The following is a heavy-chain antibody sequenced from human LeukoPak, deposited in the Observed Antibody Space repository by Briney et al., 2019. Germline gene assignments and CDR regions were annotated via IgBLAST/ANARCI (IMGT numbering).Heavy chain of an antibody. J-gene: IGHJ4*02. CDR1: GYTFTSYY. V-gene: IGHV1-46*01. Sequence: ASVKVSCKASGYTFTSYYMHWVRQAPGQGLEWMGIINPSGGSTSYAQKFQGRVTVTRDTSISTAYMELSRLRSDDTAVYYCATSLTTVVTDYWGQGTLVTVSS. CDR2: INPSGGST. CDR3: ATSLTTVVTDY. D-gene: IGHD4-23*01.